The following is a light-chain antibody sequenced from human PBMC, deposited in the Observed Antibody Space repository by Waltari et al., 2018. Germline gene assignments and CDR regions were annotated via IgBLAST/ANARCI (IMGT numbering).Light chain of an antibody. CDR1: SRDVGSYDL. J-gene: IGLJ2*01. CDR3: CSYAGSSTFT. CDR2: EVY. V-gene: IGLV2-23*02. Sequence: QSALTQPASVSGSPGQSITISCTGTSRDVGSYDLVSWYQQHPGKAPKLIIYEVYTRPSGVSIRFSGSKSGNTASLTISGLQAEEEADYYCCSYAGSSTFTFGGGTKLTVL.